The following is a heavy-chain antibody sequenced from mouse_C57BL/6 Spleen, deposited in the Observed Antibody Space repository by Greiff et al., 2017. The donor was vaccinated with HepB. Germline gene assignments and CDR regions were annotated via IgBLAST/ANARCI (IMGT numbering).Heavy chain of an antibody. Sequence: QVHVKQSGAELARPGASVKLSCKASGYTFTSYGISWVKQRTGQGLEWIGEIYPRSGNTYYNEKFKGKATLTADKSSSTAYMGLRSLTSEDSAVYVCARGGGNYVWYFDVWGTGTTVTVSS. V-gene: IGHV1-81*01. CDR2: IYPRSGNT. J-gene: IGHJ1*03. D-gene: IGHD2-1*01. CDR3: ARGGGNYVWYFDV. CDR1: GYTFTSYG.